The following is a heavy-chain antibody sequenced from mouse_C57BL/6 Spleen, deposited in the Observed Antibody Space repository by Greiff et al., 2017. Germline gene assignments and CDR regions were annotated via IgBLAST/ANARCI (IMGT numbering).Heavy chain of an antibody. CDR2: INPNNGGT. J-gene: IGHJ1*03. Sequence: VQLQQSGPELVKPGASVKIPCKASGYTFTDYNMDWVKQSHGKSLEWIGDINPNNGGTIYNQKFKGKATLTVDKSSSTAYMELRSLTSEDTAVYYCARRDYYGSSWYFDVWDTGTTVTVSS. V-gene: IGHV1-18*01. CDR1: GYTFTDYN. D-gene: IGHD1-1*01. CDR3: ARRDYYGSSWYFDV.